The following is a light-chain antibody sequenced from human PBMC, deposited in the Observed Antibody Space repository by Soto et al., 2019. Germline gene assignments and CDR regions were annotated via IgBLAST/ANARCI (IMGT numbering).Light chain of an antibody. CDR3: QQVDASPST. V-gene: IGKV1-9*01. CDR2: AAS. J-gene: IGKJ4*01. CDR1: QGISSF. Sequence: IHFTHSPSCLSSSVLYIVSITCLASQGISSFLAWYQQKPGKAPNLLIYAASTLQSGVPSRFSGGGSATDSTLPIDRLHPEAFATSYCQQVDASPSTFGGGTKVDIK.